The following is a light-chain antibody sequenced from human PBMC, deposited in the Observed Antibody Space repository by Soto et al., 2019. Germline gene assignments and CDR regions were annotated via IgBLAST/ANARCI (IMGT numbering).Light chain of an antibody. Sequence: ESMLTQSPGTLSLSPGERATLSCRASQSVNSRYLTWYQQKPGQAPRLLIYGASIRATGVPDRFSGSGSGTDFTLTISRLEPEDFAVYYCQQFGDSPPAFTFGQGPKLEI. V-gene: IGKV3-20*01. CDR3: QQFGDSPPAFT. CDR1: QSVNSRY. CDR2: GAS. J-gene: IGKJ2*01.